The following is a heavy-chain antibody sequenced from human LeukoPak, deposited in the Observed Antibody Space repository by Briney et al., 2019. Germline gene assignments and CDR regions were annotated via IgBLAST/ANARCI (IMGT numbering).Heavy chain of an antibody. J-gene: IGHJ6*03. CDR2: IYSSGST. V-gene: IGHV4-39*07. D-gene: IGHD6-13*01. Sequence: SETLSLTCSVSGVSISSGSNYWGWIRQPPGKTLEWIGSIYSSGSTNYNPSLKSRVTISVDTSKNQFSLKLSSVTAADTAVYYCARDTQQLVPPFYYYYYYMDVWGKGTTVTVSS. CDR1: GVSISSGSNY. CDR3: ARDTQQLVPPFYYYYYYMDV.